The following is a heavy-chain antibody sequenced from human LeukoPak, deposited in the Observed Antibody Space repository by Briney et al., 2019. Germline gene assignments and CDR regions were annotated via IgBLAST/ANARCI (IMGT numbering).Heavy chain of an antibody. CDR2: ISSSSSYI. V-gene: IGHV3-21*01. D-gene: IGHD2-2*01. Sequence: GGSLRLSCAASGFTFSSYSMNWVRQAPGKGLEWVSFISSSSSYIYYADSVKGRFTISRDNAKNSLYLQMNSLRAEDTAVYYCARTVLVVVPAASRRLDPWGQGTLVTVSS. J-gene: IGHJ5*02. CDR3: ARTVLVVVPAASRRLDP. CDR1: GFTFSSYS.